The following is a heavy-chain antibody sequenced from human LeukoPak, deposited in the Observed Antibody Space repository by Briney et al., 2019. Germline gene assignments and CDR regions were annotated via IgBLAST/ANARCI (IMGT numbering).Heavy chain of an antibody. CDR1: AGSINRFY. CDR3: ATNTGSYFAWFDY. J-gene: IGHJ4*02. D-gene: IGHD1-26*01. CDR2: IHHSGST. V-gene: IGHV4-59*03. Sequence: SETLSLTCTVSAGSINRFYWNWIRQSPGKGLEWIGYIHHSGSTKYNPSLQSRVTMSMDTSKNQVSLKLSSVSAADSAVYSCATNTGSYFAWFDYWGQGTLVTVSS.